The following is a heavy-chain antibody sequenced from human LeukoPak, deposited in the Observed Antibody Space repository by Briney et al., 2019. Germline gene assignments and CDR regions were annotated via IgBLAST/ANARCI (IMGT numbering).Heavy chain of an antibody. J-gene: IGHJ4*02. CDR2: IWYDGSNK. CDR1: GFTFRSYG. Sequence: GGSLRLSYAASGFTFRSYGMHWVRQAPGKGLEWVAVIWYDGSNKYYADSVKGRFTVSRDNSKNTLYLQMNSLRAEDTAVYYCATAVASSSGWYADYWGQGTLVTVSS. D-gene: IGHD6-19*01. CDR3: ATAVASSSGWYADY. V-gene: IGHV3-33*01.